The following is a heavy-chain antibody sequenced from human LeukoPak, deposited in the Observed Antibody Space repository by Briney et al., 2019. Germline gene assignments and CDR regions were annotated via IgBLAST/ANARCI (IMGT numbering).Heavy chain of an antibody. CDR3: TRGDNA. D-gene: IGHD2-8*01. CDR2: IYTSGNT. CDR1: GGSISSGSSY. J-gene: IGHJ5*02. V-gene: IGHV4-61*02. Sequence: SETLSLTCTVSGGSISSGSSYWSWIRQPAGKGLEWIGRIYTSGNTNYKPSLQSRVTISVDTAKNQFSLKLSSVTAADTAVYYCTRGDNAWGQGTLVTVSS.